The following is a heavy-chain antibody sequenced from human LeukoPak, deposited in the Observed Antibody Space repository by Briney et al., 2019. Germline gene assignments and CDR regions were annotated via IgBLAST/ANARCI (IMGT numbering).Heavy chain of an antibody. CDR3: ARERIAAAAEDY. V-gene: IGHV4-59*01. CDR1: GGSISSYY. Sequence: SETLSLTCTVSGGSISSYYWSWIRQPPGKGLEWTGYIYYSGSTNYNPSLKSRVTISVDTSKNQFSLKLSSVTAADTAVYYCARERIAAAAEDYWGQGTLVTVSS. D-gene: IGHD6-13*01. CDR2: IYYSGST. J-gene: IGHJ4*02.